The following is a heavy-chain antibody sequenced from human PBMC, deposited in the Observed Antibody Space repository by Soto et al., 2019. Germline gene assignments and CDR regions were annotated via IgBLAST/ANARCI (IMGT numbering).Heavy chain of an antibody. CDR2: IYYSGST. CDR1: GGSISSYY. J-gene: IGHJ4*02. D-gene: IGHD4-17*01. V-gene: IGHV4-59*01. Sequence: SETLSLTCTVSGGSISSYYWSWIRQPPGKGLEWIGYIYYSGSTNYNPSLKSRVTISVDTSKNQFSLKLSSVTAADTAVYYCARGRTTVIDFDYWGQGTLVTVSS. CDR3: ARGRTTVIDFDY.